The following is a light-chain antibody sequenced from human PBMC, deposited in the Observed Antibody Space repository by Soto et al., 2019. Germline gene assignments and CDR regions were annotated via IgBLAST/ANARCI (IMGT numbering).Light chain of an antibody. CDR2: GAS. J-gene: IGKJ1*01. Sequence: TQSPSSLAASVGDRITITCRASQTISTYVNWYRQKPGQAPRLLIYGASSRATGIPDRFSGSGSGTDFTLTISRLEPEDFAVYYCQQYGSSPPTFGQGTKVDIK. CDR1: QTISTY. CDR3: QQYGSSPPT. V-gene: IGKV3-20*01.